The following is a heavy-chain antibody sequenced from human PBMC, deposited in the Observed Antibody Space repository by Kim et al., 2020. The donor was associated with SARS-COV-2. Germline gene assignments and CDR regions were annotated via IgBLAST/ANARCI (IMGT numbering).Heavy chain of an antibody. J-gene: IGHJ4*02. D-gene: IGHD1-26*01. V-gene: IGHV1-46*01. CDR2: INPSGGST. CDR3: GRDGVGATFIDH. CDR1: GYTFTNYY. Sequence: ASVKVSCKASGYTFTNYYMHWVRQAPGQGLEWMGIINPSGGSTSYAQKFQGRVTMTRDTSTSTVYMELSSLRSEDTAVYYCGRDGVGATFIDHWGQGTLVTVSS.